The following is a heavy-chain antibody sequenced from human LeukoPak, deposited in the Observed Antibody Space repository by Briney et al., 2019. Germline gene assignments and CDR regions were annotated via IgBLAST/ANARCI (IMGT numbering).Heavy chain of an antibody. D-gene: IGHD5-18*01. CDR3: ARDRSYGSFNY. CDR1: GFTFSTYN. J-gene: IGHJ4*02. Sequence: PGGSLRLSCAASGFTFSTYNMNWVRQAPGKGLEWVSYISSSGSTIYYADSVKGRFTISRDNAKNSLYLQMSSLRAKDTAVYYCARDRSYGSFNYWGQGTLVTVSS. CDR2: ISSSGSTI. V-gene: IGHV3-48*04.